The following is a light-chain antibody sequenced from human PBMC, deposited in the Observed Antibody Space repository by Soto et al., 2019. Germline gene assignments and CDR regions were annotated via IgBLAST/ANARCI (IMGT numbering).Light chain of an antibody. V-gene: IGLV2-18*02. Sequence: QSALTQPPSVSGSPGQSVTISCTGTSSDVGSYNRVSWYQQPPGTAPKLIIYEGSTRPSGVPDRFSGSKSGNTASLTISGLQAEDEADYYCNSYTVSGTYVFGTGIKLTVL. CDR2: EGS. J-gene: IGLJ1*01. CDR3: NSYTVSGTYV. CDR1: SSDVGSYNR.